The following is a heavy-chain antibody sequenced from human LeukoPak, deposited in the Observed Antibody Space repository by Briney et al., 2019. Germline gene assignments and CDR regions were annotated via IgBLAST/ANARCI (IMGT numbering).Heavy chain of an antibody. CDR1: GYSISSGYY. J-gene: IGHJ6*04. D-gene: IGHD3-3*01. Sequence: PSETLSLTCAVSGYSISSGYYWGWIRQPPGKGLEWVGSIYHSGSTYYNPSLKRRATISVDTHKNQFSMTLSSVTAADTAVYYCARAGVVAYHLYYFRMDVWGNGTTVTVSS. V-gene: IGHV4-38-2*01. CDR2: IYHSGST. CDR3: ARAGVVAYHLYYFRMDV.